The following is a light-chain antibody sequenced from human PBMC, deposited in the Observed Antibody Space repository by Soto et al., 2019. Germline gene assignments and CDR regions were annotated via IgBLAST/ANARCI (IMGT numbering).Light chain of an antibody. CDR2: GAS. V-gene: IGKV3-20*01. J-gene: IGKJ1*01. CDR1: QSGASRN. CDR3: QQYNSYSWT. Sequence: EIVLTHSPGTLSLSPWEIATLSCWASQSGASRNLAWYQQKSGQAPRLLIYGASSRAIHTPDRFSGSGSGTEFSLTIKSLEPDDFATYYCQQYNSYSWTFGHGTKVDIK.